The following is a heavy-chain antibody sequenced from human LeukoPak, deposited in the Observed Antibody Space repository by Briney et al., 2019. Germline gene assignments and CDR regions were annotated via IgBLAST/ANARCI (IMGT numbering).Heavy chain of an antibody. CDR1: GFTVSSNY. J-gene: IGHJ4*02. D-gene: IGHD3-22*01. CDR3: AKSPGIYYDSSGCLDS. Sequence: GGSLRLSCAASGFTVSSNYMSWVRQAPGKGLEWVSVIYSGGSTYYADSVKGRFTISRDNSKNTLYLQMNSLRAEDTAVYYCAKSPGIYYDSSGCLDSWGQGTLVTVPP. V-gene: IGHV3-66*01. CDR2: IYSGGST.